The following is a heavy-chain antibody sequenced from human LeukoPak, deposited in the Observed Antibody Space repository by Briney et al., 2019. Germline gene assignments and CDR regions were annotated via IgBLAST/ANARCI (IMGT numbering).Heavy chain of an antibody. D-gene: IGHD3-22*01. CDR1: RFTFSSYA. CDR2: ISGSGGST. V-gene: IGHV3-23*01. CDR3: AKGRYYYDSSDAFDI. Sequence: GGSLRLPCAASRFTFSSYAMSWVRQAPGRGLEWVSAISGSGGSTYYADSVKGRFTISRDNSKNTLFLQMNSLRAEDTAVYYCAKGRYYYDSSDAFDIWGQGTMVTVSS. J-gene: IGHJ3*02.